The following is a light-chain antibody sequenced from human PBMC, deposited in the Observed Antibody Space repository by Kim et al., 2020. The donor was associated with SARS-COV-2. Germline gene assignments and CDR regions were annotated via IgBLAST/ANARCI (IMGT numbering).Light chain of an antibody. CDR3: QQYDTSPSCT. J-gene: IGKJ2*02. V-gene: IGKV3-20*01. Sequence: EIVLTQSPGTLSLSAGERATLSCRASQSVSNNYLAWYQQKPGQAPRLLIYGASSRATGIPDRFSGSGSGTDFTLTISRLESEDFAVYYCQQYDTSPSCTFGQGTKLEI. CDR1: QSVSNNY. CDR2: GAS.